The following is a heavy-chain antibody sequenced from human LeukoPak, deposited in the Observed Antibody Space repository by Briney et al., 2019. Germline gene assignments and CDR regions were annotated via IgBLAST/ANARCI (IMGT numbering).Heavy chain of an antibody. Sequence: ASVKVSCKASGGTFSSYAISWVRQAPGQGLEWMGGIIPIFGTANYAQKFQGRVTITADESTSTAYMELSSLRSEDTAVYHCARSGDSSSWYRSGWFDPWGQGTLVTVSS. CDR3: ARSGDSSSWYRSGWFDP. D-gene: IGHD6-13*01. V-gene: IGHV1-69*13. CDR1: GGTFSSYA. CDR2: IIPIFGTA. J-gene: IGHJ5*02.